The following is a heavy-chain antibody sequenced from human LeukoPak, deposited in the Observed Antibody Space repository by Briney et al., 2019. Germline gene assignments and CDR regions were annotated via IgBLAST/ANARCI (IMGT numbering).Heavy chain of an antibody. J-gene: IGHJ4*02. CDR1: GGSFSGYY. D-gene: IGHD3-10*01. CDR2: INEAGVEK. V-gene: IGHV3-7*03. CDR3: ARELSRTGAFDY. Sequence: ETLSLTCAVYGGSFSGYYWSWVRQPPGKGLEWVANINEAGVEKYHVDSVKGRFTIFRDNAKNSLYLQMNNLRAEDTAVYYCARELSRTGAFDYWGQGTLVTVSS.